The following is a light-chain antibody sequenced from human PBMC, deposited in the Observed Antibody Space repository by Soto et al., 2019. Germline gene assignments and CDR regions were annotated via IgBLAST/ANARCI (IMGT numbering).Light chain of an antibody. CDR1: SSDVGSYNL. CDR3: CSYAGSTPYV. J-gene: IGLJ1*01. Sequence: QSALTQPASVSGSPGQSITISCTGTSSDVGSYNLVSWYQQHPGKAPKLMIYEGSKRPSGVSNRFSGSKSGNTASLTISGLQAEEEADYYCCSYAGSTPYVFGTGTKLTVL. V-gene: IGLV2-23*01. CDR2: EGS.